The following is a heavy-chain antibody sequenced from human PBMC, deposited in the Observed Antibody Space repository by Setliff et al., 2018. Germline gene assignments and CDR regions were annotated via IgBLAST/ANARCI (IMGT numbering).Heavy chain of an antibody. Sequence: RGESLKISCKASGYSSTPYWIAWVRQMPGKGLEWMGGVYPSDSDTRYSPSFQGQVTIVADKSTSTFYLQWSSLKASDTAMYYCARRKYDAFDIWGQGTMVTVSS. CDR2: VYPSDSDT. CDR1: GYSSTPYW. CDR3: ARRKYDAFDI. V-gene: IGHV5-51*01. J-gene: IGHJ3*02.